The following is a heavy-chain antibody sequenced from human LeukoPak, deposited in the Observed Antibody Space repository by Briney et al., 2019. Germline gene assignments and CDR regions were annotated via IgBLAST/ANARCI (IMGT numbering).Heavy chain of an antibody. CDR1: AYIFTDFY. CDR3: ARAVLLGTDFDY. V-gene: IGHV1-2*02. D-gene: IGHD5-18*01. CDR2: INPHSGET. J-gene: IGHJ4*02. Sequence: SVKVSCKASAYIFTDFYIHWVRQVPGLGLQWMGWINPHSGETNSAPKFQGRITMTRDTSISTAYMELSRLRSDDTAVYYCARAVLLGTDFDYWGQGTLVTVSS.